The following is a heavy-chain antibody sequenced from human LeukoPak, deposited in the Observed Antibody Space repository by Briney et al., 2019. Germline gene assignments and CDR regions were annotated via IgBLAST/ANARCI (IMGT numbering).Heavy chain of an antibody. D-gene: IGHD2-21*02. CDR2: IYPGDSDT. V-gene: IGHV5-51*01. CDR1: GYSFTSYW. J-gene: IGHJ3*02. Sequence: GESLKISCKGSGYSFTSYWIGWVRQMPGKGLEWMGIIYPGDSDTRYSPSFQGQVTISADKSISTAYLQWSSLKASDSAMYYCASIIRVTATLDAFDMWAQGTTVTVSS. CDR3: ASIIRVTATLDAFDM.